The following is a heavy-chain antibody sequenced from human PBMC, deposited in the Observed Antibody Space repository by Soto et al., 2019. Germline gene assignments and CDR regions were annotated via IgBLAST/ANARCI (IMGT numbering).Heavy chain of an antibody. CDR2: ISSSSSYT. CDR1: VFTLIDYY. V-gene: IGHV3-11*06. Sequence: SXRLSCSAAVFTLIDYYISWIRHAPGKGLEWVSYISSSSSYTNYADSVNGRFNISRYNAKNSLYLQMNSLRAEDTAVYYCDSDRANVTNDAFDIWGQGTMVTVSS. J-gene: IGHJ3*02. D-gene: IGHD5-18*01. CDR3: DSDRANVTNDAFDI.